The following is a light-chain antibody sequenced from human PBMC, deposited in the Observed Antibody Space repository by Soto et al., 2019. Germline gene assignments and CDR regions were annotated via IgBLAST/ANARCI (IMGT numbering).Light chain of an antibody. V-gene: IGLV2-14*01. J-gene: IGLJ2*01. Sequence: QSALTQPASVSGSPGQSITISCTGTSGDVGAYYYVSWYQQHPGEAPKIILFEVINRPSGVSDRFSGSKSGNTASLTISGLQAEDEGDYYCSSYTSSTTLLFGGGTKLTVL. CDR2: EVI. CDR3: SSYTSSTTLL. CDR1: SGDVGAYYY.